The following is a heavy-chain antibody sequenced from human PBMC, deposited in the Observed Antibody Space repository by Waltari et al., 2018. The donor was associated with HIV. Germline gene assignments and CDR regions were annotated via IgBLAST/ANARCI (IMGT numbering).Heavy chain of an antibody. CDR3: ARVGVL. V-gene: IGHV3-30*04. D-gene: IGHD3-16*01. Sequence: QVQLVESGGGVVQPGRSLRLSCAASGFTFSSYAMHWVRQAPGKGLEWVAVISYDGSNKYYADSVKGRFTISRDNSKNTLYLQMNSLRAEDTAVYYCARVGVLWGQGTLVTVSS. CDR2: ISYDGSNK. J-gene: IGHJ4*02. CDR1: GFTFSSYA.